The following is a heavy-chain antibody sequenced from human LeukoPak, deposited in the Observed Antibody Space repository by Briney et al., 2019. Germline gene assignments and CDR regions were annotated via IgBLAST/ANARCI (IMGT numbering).Heavy chain of an antibody. V-gene: IGHV3-23*01. D-gene: IGHD5-18*01. CDR1: GFTFSSYA. J-gene: IGHJ3*02. CDR2: ITGSGGSR. Sequence: GGSLRLSCAASGFTFSSYAMSWVRQAPGKGLEWVSTITGSGGSRYYADSVEGRFTISKDNSKNTLDLQMNSLRVEDTAVYYCARDMNVDTAMDIWGQGTLVTVAS. CDR3: ARDMNVDTAMDI.